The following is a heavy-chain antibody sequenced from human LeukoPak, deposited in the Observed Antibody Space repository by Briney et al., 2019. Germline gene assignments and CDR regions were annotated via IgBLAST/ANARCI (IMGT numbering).Heavy chain of an antibody. Sequence: SETLSLTCTVSGGSISSSSAYWGWIRQPPGKGLEWIGSNSKNTYYNPSLKSRVTISADTSKNQFSLTLGSVSATDTAVYYCVSPRGFSYGYFDYWGQGTLVTVSS. J-gene: IGHJ4*02. CDR3: VSPRGFSYGYFDY. CDR2: NSKNT. D-gene: IGHD5-18*01. CDR1: GGSISSSSAY. V-gene: IGHV4-39*01.